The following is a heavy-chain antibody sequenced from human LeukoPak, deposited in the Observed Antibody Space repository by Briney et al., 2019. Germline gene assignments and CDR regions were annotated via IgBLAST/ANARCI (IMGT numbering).Heavy chain of an antibody. J-gene: IGHJ4*02. D-gene: IGHD4-17*01. CDR2: ISDSGGRT. V-gene: IGHV3-23*01. CDR3: ARDLYGDYGLDY. CDR1: GFTFSSYA. Sequence: GGSLRLSCAASGFTFSSYAMNWVRQAPGKGLEWVSSISDSGGRTYYADSVRGRFTISRDNSKNTLYLQMNSRRAEDTAVYYCARDLYGDYGLDYWGQGTLVAVSS.